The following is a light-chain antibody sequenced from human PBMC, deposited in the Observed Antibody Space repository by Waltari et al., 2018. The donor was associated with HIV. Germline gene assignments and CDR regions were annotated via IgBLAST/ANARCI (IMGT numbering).Light chain of an antibody. J-gene: IGKJ2*01. CDR3: QQYYTYPHT. CDR1: QRVSSY. V-gene: IGKV1-8*01. CDR2: SAS. Sequence: AIRMTQSPSSFSASTGDRVTITYRASQRVSSYLAWYQQKPGKAPNLLIYSASTLHSGVPSRFSGSGSGTDFTLTISGLQSEDFASYYCQQYYTYPHTFGQGTKLEIQ.